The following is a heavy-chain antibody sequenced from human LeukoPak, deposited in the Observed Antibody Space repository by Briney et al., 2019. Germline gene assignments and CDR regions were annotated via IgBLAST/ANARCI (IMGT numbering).Heavy chain of an antibody. D-gene: IGHD6-13*01. Sequence: PSETLSLTCTVSGGSISNYDWSWIRQPAGKGLEWIGRIYTSGSTNYNPSLKSRVTMSEDTSKKQFSLKLSSVTAADTAVYYCARLSSSWHQDWYFDLWGRGTLVTVSS. CDR2: IYTSGST. J-gene: IGHJ2*01. V-gene: IGHV4-4*07. CDR3: ARLSSSWHQDWYFDL. CDR1: GGSISNYD.